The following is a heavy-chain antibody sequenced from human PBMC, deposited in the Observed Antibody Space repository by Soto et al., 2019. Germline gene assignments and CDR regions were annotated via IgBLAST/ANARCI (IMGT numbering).Heavy chain of an antibody. J-gene: IGHJ4*02. Sequence: GGSLRLSCSTSGFTFSTYAMNWVRQAPGKGLEWVSALSGSGGTTYYADSVRGRFTISRDNSKNTLFLQMSSLRAEDTALYYCAKHRQGYGSESDTFYFDFWGQGPLITVSS. CDR3: AKHRQGYGSESDTFYFDF. CDR2: LSGSGGTT. D-gene: IGHD3-10*01. CDR1: GFTFSTYA. V-gene: IGHV3-23*01.